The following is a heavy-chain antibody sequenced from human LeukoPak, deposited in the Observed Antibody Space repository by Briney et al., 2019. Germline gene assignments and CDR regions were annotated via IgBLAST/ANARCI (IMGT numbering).Heavy chain of an antibody. CDR3: ARANPVGTYNYYRDV. CDR2: IHPNSGAT. Sequence: ASVKVSCKASGYTFTGYYMYWVRQAPGQGLEWMGWIHPNSGATDYAQTFQGRVTMTRDTSISTAYMELRRLTSDDTAVYYCARANPVGTYNYYRDVWGKGTTVTVSS. CDR1: GYTFTGYY. J-gene: IGHJ6*03. V-gene: IGHV1-2*02.